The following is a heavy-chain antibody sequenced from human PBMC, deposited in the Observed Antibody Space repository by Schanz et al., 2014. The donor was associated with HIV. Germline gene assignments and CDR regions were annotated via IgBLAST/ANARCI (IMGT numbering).Heavy chain of an antibody. CDR1: GFTFSNFG. V-gene: IGHV3-30*18. CDR3: AKDEYYYGSGSYIYFYYGMDV. CDR2: ISYDGSNK. J-gene: IGHJ6*02. Sequence: QVQLVESGGGVVQPGMSLTLSCAASGFTFSNFGMHWVRQAPGKGLEWVALISYDGSNKYYSDSVKGRFTISRDNSRNTLYLEMNSLRADDTAVYYCAKDEYYYGSGSYIYFYYGMDVWGQGTTDTVSS. D-gene: IGHD3-10*01.